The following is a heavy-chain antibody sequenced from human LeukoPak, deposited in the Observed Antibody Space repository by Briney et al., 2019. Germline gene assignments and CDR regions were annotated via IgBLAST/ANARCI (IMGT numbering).Heavy chain of an antibody. Sequence: PSETLSLTCTVSGGSISSYYWSWIRQPPGKGLERIGYIYYSGSTNYKPSVKSRVTISVDTSKNQFSLKLSSVTAADTAVYYCARGGYYGSGNDFRFDPWGQGTLVTVSS. J-gene: IGHJ5*02. V-gene: IGHV4-59*01. CDR3: ARGGYYGSGNDFRFDP. D-gene: IGHD3-10*01. CDR2: IYYSGST. CDR1: GGSISSYY.